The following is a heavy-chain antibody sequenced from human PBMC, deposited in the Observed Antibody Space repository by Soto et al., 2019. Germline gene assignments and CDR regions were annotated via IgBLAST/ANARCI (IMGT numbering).Heavy chain of an antibody. V-gene: IGHV4-39*01. Sequence: SETLSLTCTVSGGSISSSSYYWGWIRQPPGKGLEWIGSIYYSGSTYYNPSLKSRVTISVDTSKNQFSLKLSSVTAADTAVYYCARPGPGSAYCSGGSCYFDWFDPWGQGTLVTVS. CDR2: IYYSGST. J-gene: IGHJ5*02. D-gene: IGHD2-15*01. CDR3: ARPGPGSAYCSGGSCYFDWFDP. CDR1: GGSISSSSYY.